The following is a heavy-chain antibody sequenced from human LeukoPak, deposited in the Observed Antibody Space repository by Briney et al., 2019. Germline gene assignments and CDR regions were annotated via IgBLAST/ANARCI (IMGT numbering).Heavy chain of an antibody. J-gene: IGHJ4*02. D-gene: IGHD6-19*01. V-gene: IGHV3-30-3*01. CDR3: AREGLLAAVAVNFDY. CDR2: ISYDGSNK. Sequence: GGSLRLSCAASGFTFSSYAMHWVRQAPGKGLEWVAVISYDGSNKYYADSVKGRFTISRDNSKNTLYLQMNSLRAEDTAVYYCAREGLLAAVAVNFDYWGQGTLVTVSS. CDR1: GFTFSSYA.